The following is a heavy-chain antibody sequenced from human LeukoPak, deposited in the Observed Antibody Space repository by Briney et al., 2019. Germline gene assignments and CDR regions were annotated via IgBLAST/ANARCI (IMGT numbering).Heavy chain of an antibody. J-gene: IGHJ5*02. CDR2: IKSKTDGGTT. Sequence: PGGSPRLSCAASGFTFSNAWMSWVRQAPGKGLEWVGRIKSKTDGGTTDYAAPVKGRFTISRDDSKNTLYLQMNSLKTEDTAVYHCTTSPDCGGDCHPPWGQGTLVTVSS. CDR1: GFTFSNAW. V-gene: IGHV3-15*01. D-gene: IGHD2-21*02. CDR3: TTSPDCGGDCHPP.